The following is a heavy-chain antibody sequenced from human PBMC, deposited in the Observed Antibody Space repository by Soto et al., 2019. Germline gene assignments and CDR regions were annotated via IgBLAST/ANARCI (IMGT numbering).Heavy chain of an antibody. J-gene: IGHJ4*02. Sequence: EVQLVESGGGLAQPGGSLRLSCAASGFTFSTYQMNWVRQAPGKGLEWISHISSSGKAMHYADSVKGRLTISRDNANNTLLLQMNSLRTDDTAVYYCARRLAAAWGFDYWGQGTLVIVFS. D-gene: IGHD3-16*01. CDR1: GFTFSTYQ. CDR3: ARRLAAAWGFDY. CDR2: ISSSGKAM. V-gene: IGHV3-48*03.